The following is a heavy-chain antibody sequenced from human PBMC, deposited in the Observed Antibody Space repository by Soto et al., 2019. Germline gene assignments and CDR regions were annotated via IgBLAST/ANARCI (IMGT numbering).Heavy chain of an antibody. D-gene: IGHD5-12*01. CDR2: IYYRGST. CDR1: GGSISSDDYY. CDR3: ARGVVQVATTFDAFDI. Sequence: SETLSLTCTVSGGSISSDDYYWSWIRQPPGKGLEWIGYIYYRGSTYYNPSLKSRVFMSIDTSKNQLFLKLTSVTAADTAVYYCARGVVQVATTFDAFDIWGQGTMVTVSS. V-gene: IGHV4-30-4*01. J-gene: IGHJ3*02.